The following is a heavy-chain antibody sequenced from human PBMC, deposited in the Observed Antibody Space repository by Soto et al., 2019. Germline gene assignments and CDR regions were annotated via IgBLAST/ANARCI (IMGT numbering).Heavy chain of an antibody. J-gene: IGHJ6*02. V-gene: IGHV3-30*03. CDR2: ISYDGSNK. CDR1: GFTFSSYG. Sequence: QVQLVESGGGLVQPGRSLRLSCAASGFTFSSYGMHWVRQAPGKGLEWVAVISYDGSNKYYADSVKGRFTISRDNSKNTLYLQMSSLRAEDTAVYYCARDPGYCSSPSCYVGGDYYYYGMDVWGQGTTVTVSS. CDR3: ARDPGYCSSPSCYVGGDYYYYGMDV. D-gene: IGHD2-2*01.